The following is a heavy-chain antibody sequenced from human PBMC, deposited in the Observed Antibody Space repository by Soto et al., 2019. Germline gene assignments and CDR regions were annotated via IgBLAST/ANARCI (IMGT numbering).Heavy chain of an antibody. CDR1: GGSISSGGYY. CDR3: ASLGYCSSTSCQNWVDP. CDR2: SYYSGST. Sequence: QVQLQESGPGLVKPSQTLSLTCTVSGGSISSGGYYWSWIRQHPGKGLEWIGYSYYSGSTYYNPSLKSRVTISVDKSKSQFSLKLISVTAADTAVYYCASLGYCSSTSCQNWVDPLGQGTPGTVSS. J-gene: IGHJ5*02. V-gene: IGHV4-31*03. D-gene: IGHD2-2*01.